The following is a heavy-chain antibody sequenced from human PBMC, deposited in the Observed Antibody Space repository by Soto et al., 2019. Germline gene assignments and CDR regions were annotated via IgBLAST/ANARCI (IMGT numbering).Heavy chain of an antibody. J-gene: IGHJ4*02. CDR3: ARGRGYAYVDLDY. D-gene: IGHD5-18*01. V-gene: IGHV1-2*04. CDR2: INPNSGGT. CDR1: GYTFTGYY. Sequence: ASVKVSCKASGYTFTGYYIHWVRQAPGQGLEWMGWINPNSGGTNYAQEFQDWVTMTRDTSISTAYMELSRLKSDDTAVYYCARGRGYAYVDLDYWGQGTLVTVS.